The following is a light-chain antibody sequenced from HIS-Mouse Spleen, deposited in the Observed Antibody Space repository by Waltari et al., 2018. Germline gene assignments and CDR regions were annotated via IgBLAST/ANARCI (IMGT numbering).Light chain of an antibody. CDR2: EGS. CDR3: CSYAGSSTFVVV. V-gene: IGLV2-23*03. Sequence: QSALTQPASVSGSPGQSITISCTGTSSDVGSYNLVSWYQQHPGKAPKLMIYEGSKRPSGGSNRFSGSKAGNTASLTISGLQAEDEADYYCCSYAGSSTFVVVFGGGTKLTVL. CDR1: SSDVGSYNL. J-gene: IGLJ2*01.